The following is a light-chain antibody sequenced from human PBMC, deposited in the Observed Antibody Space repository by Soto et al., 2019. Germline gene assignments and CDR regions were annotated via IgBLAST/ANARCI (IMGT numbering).Light chain of an antibody. J-gene: IGLJ3*02. CDR3: AAWDDGLSGPV. CDR2: RNN. CDR1: SSNIGSNY. Sequence: QSVLTQPPSASGTPGQRVTISCSGSSSNIGSNYVYWYQQLPGTAPKLLIYRNNQRPSGVPDRFSGSKSGTSASPAISGLRSEDEADYYCAAWDDGLSGPVFGGGTKLTVL. V-gene: IGLV1-47*01.